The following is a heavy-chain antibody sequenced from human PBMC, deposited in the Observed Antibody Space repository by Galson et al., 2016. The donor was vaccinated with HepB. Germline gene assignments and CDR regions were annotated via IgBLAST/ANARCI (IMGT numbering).Heavy chain of an antibody. J-gene: IGHJ5*02. Sequence: SLRLSCAGSGFTFSSCAMSWVRQAPGKGLEWLSAITDSGGSTYCADSVKGRFTISRDNSKNTLYLQMNSLEVEDTAVYYCVLRGAVGPLVGSGWFDPWGQGTLVTVSS. V-gene: IGHV3-23*01. CDR3: VLRGAVGPLVGSGWFDP. CDR1: GFTFSSCA. CDR2: ITDSGGST. D-gene: IGHD6-13*01.